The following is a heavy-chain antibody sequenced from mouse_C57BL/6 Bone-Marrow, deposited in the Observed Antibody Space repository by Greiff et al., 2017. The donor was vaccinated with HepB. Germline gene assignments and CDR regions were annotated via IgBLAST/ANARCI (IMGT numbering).Heavy chain of an antibody. Sequence: QVQLKQSGTELVKPGASVKLSCKASGYTFTSYWMHWVKQRPGQGLEWIGNINPSNGGTNYNEKFKSKATLTVDESSSTAYMQLSSLTSEDSAVYYCAREGRYYGRNWYFDVWGTGTTVTVSS. CDR2: INPSNGGT. CDR1: GYTFTSYW. D-gene: IGHD1-1*01. J-gene: IGHJ1*03. CDR3: AREGRYYGRNWYFDV. V-gene: IGHV1-53*01.